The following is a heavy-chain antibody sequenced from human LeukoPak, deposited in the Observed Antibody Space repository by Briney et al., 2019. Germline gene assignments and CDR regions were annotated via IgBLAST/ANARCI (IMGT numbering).Heavy chain of an antibody. CDR1: GCFFTGNW. CDR3: ARLAGNYIDY. J-gene: IGHJ4*02. Sequence: GESLKISCKTSGCFFTGNWIGWVRQMPGKGLEEMGIIYPDDSDTRYSASFEGRVTVSADKYVITAYLQWSTLKASDTAMYYCARLAGNYIDYWGQGTLVTVSS. D-gene: IGHD3-9*01. CDR2: IYPDDSDT. V-gene: IGHV5-51*01.